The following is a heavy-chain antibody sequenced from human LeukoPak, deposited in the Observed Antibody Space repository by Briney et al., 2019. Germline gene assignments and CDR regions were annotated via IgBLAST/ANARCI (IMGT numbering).Heavy chain of an antibody. CDR1: GGSFSGYY. J-gene: IGHJ3*02. D-gene: IGHD2-2*01. V-gene: IGHV4-34*01. CDR2: INHSGST. Sequence: SETLSLTCAVYGGSFSGYYWSWIRQPPGKGLEWIGEINHSGSTNYNPSLKSRVTISVDTSKNQFSLKLSSVTAADTAVYYCARLRDCSSTSCQKTSDAFDIWGQGTMVTVSS. CDR3: ARLRDCSSTSCQKTSDAFDI.